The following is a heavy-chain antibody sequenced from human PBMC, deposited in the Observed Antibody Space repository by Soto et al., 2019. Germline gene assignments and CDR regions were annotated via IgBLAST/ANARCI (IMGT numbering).Heavy chain of an antibody. Sequence: ASVKVSCKASGYTFTSYGISWVRQAPGQGLEWMGWISAYNGNTNYAQKLQGRVTMTTDTSTSTAYMELRSLRSDDTAVYYCARDPGGCISTSCPPDAFDIWGQGQWSPSPQ. CDR2: ISAYNGNT. CDR3: ARDPGGCISTSCPPDAFDI. D-gene: IGHD2-2*01. J-gene: IGHJ3*02. CDR1: GYTFTSYG. V-gene: IGHV1-18*01.